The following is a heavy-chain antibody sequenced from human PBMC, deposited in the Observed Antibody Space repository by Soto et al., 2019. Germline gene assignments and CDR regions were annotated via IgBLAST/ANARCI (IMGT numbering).Heavy chain of an antibody. CDR1: EDSVSSKSAA. J-gene: IGHJ4*02. CDR3: AKEVGGSGN. D-gene: IGHD3-10*01. CDR2: TYYRSKWST. Sequence: SQTLSLTCVISEDSVSSKSAAWNWIRQSPSRGLEWLGRTYYRSKWSTDYAVSVKSRITINPDTSKNQFSLQLNSLRAEDTAVYYCAKEVGGSGNWGQGTLVTVSS. V-gene: IGHV6-1*01.